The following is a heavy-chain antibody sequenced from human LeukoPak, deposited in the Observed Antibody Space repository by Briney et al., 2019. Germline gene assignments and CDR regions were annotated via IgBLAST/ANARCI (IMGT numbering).Heavy chain of an antibody. Sequence: GGSLRLSCAASGFTSSDNFMSWIRQAPGKGLEWVSYISKSDSTTYYADTVKGRFTISRDSAKNSVYLHMNSLRAEDTAVYYCARVSSDYGVDYWGQGTLVTVSS. V-gene: IGHV3-11*01. CDR3: ARVSSDYGVDY. CDR1: GFTSSDNF. J-gene: IGHJ4*02. D-gene: IGHD4-17*01. CDR2: ISKSDSTT.